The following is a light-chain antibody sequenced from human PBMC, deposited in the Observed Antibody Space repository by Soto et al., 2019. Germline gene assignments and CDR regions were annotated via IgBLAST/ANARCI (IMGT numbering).Light chain of an antibody. CDR1: QSGSTY. J-gene: IGKJ4*01. CDR2: DAS. V-gene: IGKV3-11*01. Sequence: EIVLTQSPATLSMSPGERATLSCRASQSGSTYLAWYQQKPGQAPRLLLFDASNRASGIPSRFSGSGSGTNFTLTISRLEPEDFAVYFCQQRSHWPPLTFGGGTKVEIK. CDR3: QQRSHWPPLT.